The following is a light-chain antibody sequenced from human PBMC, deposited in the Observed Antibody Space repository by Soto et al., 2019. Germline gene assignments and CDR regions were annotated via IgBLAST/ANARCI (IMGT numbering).Light chain of an antibody. V-gene: IGLV1-47*01. Sequence: QSVLTQSPSASGTPGQTVTISCSGRFSNIGSNFIYWYQQLPGTAPKLLIYRNNERPSGVPDRFSASKSGTSASLAISGLRSEDEADYHCAAWDDSLSGVVFGGGTKLTVL. CDR3: AAWDDSLSGVV. J-gene: IGLJ3*02. CDR1: FSNIGSNF. CDR2: RNN.